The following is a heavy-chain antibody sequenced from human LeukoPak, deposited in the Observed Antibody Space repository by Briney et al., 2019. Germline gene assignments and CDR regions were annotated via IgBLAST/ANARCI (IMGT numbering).Heavy chain of an antibody. CDR2: ISTYTGDT. D-gene: IGHD2-15*01. CDR1: GYTFTNRG. CDR3: ARESGGNTMAGDY. V-gene: IGHV1-18*04. Sequence: ASVKVSCKASGYTFTNRGISWVRQAPGQGLEWMGWISTYTGDTNFAQNFQGRVTLTTDTTTSTAYMELRSLRPDDTAVYYCARESGGNTMAGDYWGQGTLVTVSS. J-gene: IGHJ4*02.